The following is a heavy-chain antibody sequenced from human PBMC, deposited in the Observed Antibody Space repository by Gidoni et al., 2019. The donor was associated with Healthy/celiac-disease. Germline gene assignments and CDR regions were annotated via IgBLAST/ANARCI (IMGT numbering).Heavy chain of an antibody. Sequence: EVQLLESGGGLVQPGGSLRLSCAASGFTFSSYAMSWVRQAPGKGLEWVSAISGSGGSTYYADSVKGRFTISRDNSKNTLYLQMNSLRAEDTAVYYCAKEILAYCGGDCYSHFDYWGQGTLVTVSS. J-gene: IGHJ4*02. V-gene: IGHV3-23*01. CDR2: ISGSGGST. CDR1: GFTFSSYA. D-gene: IGHD2-21*02. CDR3: AKEILAYCGGDCYSHFDY.